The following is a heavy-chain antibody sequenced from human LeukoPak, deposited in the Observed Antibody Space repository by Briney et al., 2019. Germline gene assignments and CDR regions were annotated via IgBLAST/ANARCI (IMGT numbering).Heavy chain of an antibody. V-gene: IGHV3-30*02. D-gene: IGHD2-21*02. CDR3: AKCGGDCYYNWYFDL. Sequence: GGSLRLSCAASGFTFSSYGMHWVRQAPGKGLEWVAFIRYDGSNKYYADSVKGRFTISRDNSKNTLYLQMNSLRAEDTAVYYCAKCGGDCYYNWYFDLWGRGTLVTVSS. CDR2: IRYDGSNK. CDR1: GFTFSSYG. J-gene: IGHJ2*01.